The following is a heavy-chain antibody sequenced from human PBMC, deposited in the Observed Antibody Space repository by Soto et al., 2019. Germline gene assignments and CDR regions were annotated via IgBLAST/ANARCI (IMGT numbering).Heavy chain of an antibody. CDR1: GGSISSYY. D-gene: IGHD1-26*01. J-gene: IGHJ6*03. CDR3: ARHRGAYYYMDV. CDR2: IYYSGST. V-gene: IGHV4-59*01. Sequence: QVQLQESGPGLVKPSETLSLTCTVSGGSISSYYWSWIRQPPGKGLEWIGYIYYSGSTNYNPSLKSRVTISVDTSKNQFSLKLSSVTAADTAVYYCARHRGAYYYMDVWGKGTTVTVSS.